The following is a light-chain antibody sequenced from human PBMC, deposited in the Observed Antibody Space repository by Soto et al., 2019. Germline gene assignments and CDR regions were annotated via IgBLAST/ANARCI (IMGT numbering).Light chain of an antibody. Sequence: DIPMTQSPSSLSVSVGDRVTINCRTSQSITNYLNWYQQKPGKAPKLLVYAASSLQSGVPSRFSGNGSGTDFTLTISSLQREDFASYYCQQSDSYPYTFGQGTKLEIK. CDR3: QQSDSYPYT. J-gene: IGKJ2*01. CDR2: AAS. CDR1: QSITNY. V-gene: IGKV1-39*01.